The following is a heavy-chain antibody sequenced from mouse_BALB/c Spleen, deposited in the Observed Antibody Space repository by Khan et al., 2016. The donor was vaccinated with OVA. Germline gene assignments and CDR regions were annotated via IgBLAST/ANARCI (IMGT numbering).Heavy chain of an antibody. D-gene: IGHD2-14*01. CDR2: INTETGEP. J-gene: IGHJ2*01. CDR1: GYTFTDYS. V-gene: IGHV9-2-1*01. Sequence: QIQLVQSGPELKKPGESVKISCKASGYTFTDYSMHWVKQAPGKGLKWMGWINTETGEPTYADDFKGRFAFSLETSASTAYLQINNLKTEDTATFLCARGRYDYFDYWGQGTTLTVSA. CDR3: ARGRYDYFDY.